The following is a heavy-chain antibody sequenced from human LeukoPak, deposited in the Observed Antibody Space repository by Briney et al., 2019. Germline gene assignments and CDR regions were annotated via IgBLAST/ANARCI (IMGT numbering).Heavy chain of an antibody. CDR3: ATEDPTVRFLEWLLFDY. V-gene: IGHV1-69*06. J-gene: IGHJ4*02. D-gene: IGHD3-3*01. CDR1: GGTFSSYA. Sequence: SVKVSCKASGGTFSSYAISWVRQAPGQGLEWMGGIIPIFGTANYAQKFQGRVTMTEDTSTDTAYMELSSLRSEDTAVYYCATEDPTVRFLEWLLFDYWGQGTLVTVSS. CDR2: IIPIFGTA.